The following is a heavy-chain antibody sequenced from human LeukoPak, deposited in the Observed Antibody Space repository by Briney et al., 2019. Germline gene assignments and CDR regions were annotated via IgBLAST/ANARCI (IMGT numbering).Heavy chain of an antibody. J-gene: IGHJ4*02. V-gene: IGHV3-23*01. CDR2: LSFGGAST. CDR1: GFNFSSYA. CDR3: AKSANYYDSSGHGY. D-gene: IGHD3-22*01. Sequence: GGSLRLSCTVSGFNFSSYAVSWVRQAPGKGLEWISALSFGGASTYYADSVKGRFTISRDSSNNTLYLQMNSLRAEDTAVYYCAKSANYYDSSGHGYWGQGTLVTVSS.